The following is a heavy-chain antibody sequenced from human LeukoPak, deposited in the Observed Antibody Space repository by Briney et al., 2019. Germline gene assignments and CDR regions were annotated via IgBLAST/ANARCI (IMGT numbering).Heavy chain of an antibody. CDR1: GYTFTGPY. J-gene: IGHJ4*02. CDR3: ARVEYCTKGVCINFDL. CDR2: INPNSGGT. D-gene: IGHD2-8*01. Sequence: ASVKVSCKASGYTFTGPYIHWMRQAPGQGLEWMAWINPNSGGTKYAQKFQGRVTVTRDTSTSTAYMELSGLRAYDTATYYCARVEYCTKGVCINFDLWGQGTLVAVSS. V-gene: IGHV1-2*02.